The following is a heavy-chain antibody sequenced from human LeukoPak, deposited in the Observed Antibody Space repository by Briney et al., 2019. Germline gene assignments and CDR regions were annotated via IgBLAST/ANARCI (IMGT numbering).Heavy chain of an antibody. Sequence: PGGSLRLSCAASGFTFDDYGMSWVRQAPGKGLEWVSGISWNSGSIGYADSAKGRFTISRDNAKNSLYLQMNSLRAEDTALYYCAKDIGDYSGYVLGYFDHWGQGTLVTVSS. CDR2: ISWNSGSI. V-gene: IGHV3-9*01. J-gene: IGHJ4*02. CDR1: GFTFDDYG. D-gene: IGHD5-12*01. CDR3: AKDIGDYSGYVLGYFDH.